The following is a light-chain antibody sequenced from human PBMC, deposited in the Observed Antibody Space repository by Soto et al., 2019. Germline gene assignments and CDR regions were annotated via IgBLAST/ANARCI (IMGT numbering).Light chain of an antibody. CDR1: SSDVGNYNY. V-gene: IGLV2-14*03. Sequence: QSALTQPASVSGSPGQSITVSCTGTSSDVGNYNYVSWYQQHPGNAPKLMIYDVSNRPSGVSNRFSGSKSANTASLTISGLQAEDEADYYCSSYTSSTSPYVVFGGGTKVTVL. CDR3: SSYTSSTSPYVV. CDR2: DVS. J-gene: IGLJ2*01.